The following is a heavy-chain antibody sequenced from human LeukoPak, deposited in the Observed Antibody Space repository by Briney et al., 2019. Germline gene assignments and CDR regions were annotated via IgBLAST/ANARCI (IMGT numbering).Heavy chain of an antibody. D-gene: IGHD3-10*01. CDR2: IYYSGST. Sequence: SETLSLTCTVSGGSISSYYWSWIRQPPGKGLEWIGYIYYSGSTNYNPSLKSRVTISVDRSKNQFSLKLSSVTAADTAVYYCARDRIRSGFDYWGQGTLVTVSS. CDR3: ARDRIRSGFDY. CDR1: GGSISSYY. J-gene: IGHJ4*02. V-gene: IGHV4-59*12.